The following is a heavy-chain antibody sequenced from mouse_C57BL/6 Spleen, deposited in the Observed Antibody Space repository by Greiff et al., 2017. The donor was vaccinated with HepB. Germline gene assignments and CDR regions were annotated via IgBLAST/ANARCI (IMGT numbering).Heavy chain of an antibody. J-gene: IGHJ4*01. CDR3: ARGTPGAMDY. CDR1: GYSITSGYY. CDR2: ISYDGSN. V-gene: IGHV3-6*01. Sequence: EVQLVESGPGLVKPSQSLSLTCSVTGYSITSGYYWNWIRQFPGNKLEWMGYISYDGSNNYNPSLKNRISITRDTSKNQFFLKLNSVTTEDTATYYCARGTPGAMDYWGQGTSVTVSS. D-gene: IGHD4-1*01.